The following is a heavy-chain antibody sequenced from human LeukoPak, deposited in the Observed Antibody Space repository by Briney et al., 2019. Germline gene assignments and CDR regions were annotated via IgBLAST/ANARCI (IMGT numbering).Heavy chain of an antibody. Sequence: PSETLSLTCTVSGGSISSYYWSWLRQPPGKGLEWIGYIYYSGSTNYNPSLKSRVTISVDTSKNQFSLKLSSVTAADTAVYYCARAGPGVWFGELSDNWFDPWGQGTLVTVSS. D-gene: IGHD3-10*01. CDR1: GGSISSYY. J-gene: IGHJ5*02. CDR3: ARAGPGVWFGELSDNWFDP. CDR2: IYYSGST. V-gene: IGHV4-59*08.